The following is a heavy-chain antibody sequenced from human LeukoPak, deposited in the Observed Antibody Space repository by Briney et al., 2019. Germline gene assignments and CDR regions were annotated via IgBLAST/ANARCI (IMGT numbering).Heavy chain of an antibody. CDR2: ISYDGSNK. Sequence: QPGRSPRLSCAASGFTFSSYGMHWVRQAPGKGLEWVAVISYDGSNKYYADSVKGRFTISRDNSKNTLYLQMNSLRAEDTAVYYCAKGDFDYWGQGTLVTVSS. CDR3: AKGDFDY. CDR1: GFTFSSYG. D-gene: IGHD3-16*01. J-gene: IGHJ4*02. V-gene: IGHV3-30*18.